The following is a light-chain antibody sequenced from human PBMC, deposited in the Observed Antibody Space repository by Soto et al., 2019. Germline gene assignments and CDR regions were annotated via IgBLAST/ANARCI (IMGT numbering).Light chain of an antibody. CDR2: GAS. V-gene: IGKV3-15*01. CDR1: QSVSSN. Sequence: EVVITQSPATLSVSPGERATLSCRASQSVSSNLAWYQQKHGQAPRLLIYGASTRATGIPARFSGSGSGTEFTLTISSLQSEDFAVYYCQQHDNWPPITFGQGTRLEIK. CDR3: QQHDNWPPIT. J-gene: IGKJ5*01.